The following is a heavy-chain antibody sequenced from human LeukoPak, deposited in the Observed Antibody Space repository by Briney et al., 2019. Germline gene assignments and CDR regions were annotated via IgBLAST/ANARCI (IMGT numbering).Heavy chain of an antibody. V-gene: IGHV3-48*01. CDR1: GFTFSDYS. CDR2: IHSSGSTI. J-gene: IGHJ4*02. Sequence: GGSLRLSCTASGFTFSDYSMNWVRQAPGKGLEWVSYIHSSGSTIYYADSVKDRFTISRDNSKDAVYLQMNSLRGDDTAVYYCAKGVGSTGSYFDYWGQGTLVTVSS. CDR3: AKGVGSTGSYFDY. D-gene: IGHD1-26*01.